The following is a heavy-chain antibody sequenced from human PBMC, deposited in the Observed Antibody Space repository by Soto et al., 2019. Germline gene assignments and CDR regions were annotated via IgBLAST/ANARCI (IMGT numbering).Heavy chain of an antibody. V-gene: IGHV1-69*13. D-gene: IGHD6-13*01. CDR3: ARDGGSSYFGMDV. CDR2: IIPIFGTA. Sequence: SVKVSCKASGGTFSSYAISWVRQAPGQGLEWMGGIIPIFGTANYAQKFQCRVTITADESTSTAYMELSSLRSEDTAVYYCARDGGSSYFGMDVWGQGTTVTVSS. CDR1: GGTFSSYA. J-gene: IGHJ6*02.